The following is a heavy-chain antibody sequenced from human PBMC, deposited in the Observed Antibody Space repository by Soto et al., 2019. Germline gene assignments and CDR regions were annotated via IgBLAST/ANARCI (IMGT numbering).Heavy chain of an antibody. J-gene: IGHJ4*02. Sequence: QVQLVESGGGVVQPGRSLRLSCAASGFTFSSYALHWVRQTPGKGLEWVAVMSYDGDKECYADSVKGRFTISRDNSKNTLYLQMNSLRAEDTAVYYCATAYYYYHIMYWGQGTLVTVSS. CDR1: GFTFSSYA. CDR3: ATAYYYYHIMY. D-gene: IGHD3-22*01. V-gene: IGHV3-30-3*01. CDR2: MSYDGDKE.